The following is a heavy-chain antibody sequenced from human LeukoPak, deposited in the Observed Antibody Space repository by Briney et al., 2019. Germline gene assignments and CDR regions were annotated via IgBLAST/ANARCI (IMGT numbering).Heavy chain of an antibody. V-gene: IGHV1-24*01. J-gene: IGHJ4*02. CDR1: GYTLTELS. Sequence: ASVKVSCKVSGYTLTELSMHWVRQAPGKGLEWMGGIGPEDGETIYAQKFQGRVTMTEDTSTDTAYMELSSLRSEDTAVYYCARARGLMATSPVLDYWGQGTLVTVSS. D-gene: IGHD5-24*01. CDR2: IGPEDGET. CDR3: ARARGLMATSPVLDY.